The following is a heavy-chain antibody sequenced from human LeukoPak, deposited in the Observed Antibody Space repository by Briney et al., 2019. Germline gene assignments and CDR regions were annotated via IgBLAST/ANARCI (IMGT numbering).Heavy chain of an antibody. V-gene: IGHV3-30*02. CDR1: GFPFSSYC. J-gene: IGHJ4*02. CDR3: AKDLNTVVMQYFDS. D-gene: IGHD3-22*01. CDR2: IRYDGKTE. Sequence: GRSLSLACTGSGFPFSSYCMRWVRQTPGRGLEWVAFIRYDGKTEYYADSVKGRFTIAREDSHSTVHLHMKDLRTDDAAVYFCAKDLNTVVMQYFDSWGQGTLVSVSS.